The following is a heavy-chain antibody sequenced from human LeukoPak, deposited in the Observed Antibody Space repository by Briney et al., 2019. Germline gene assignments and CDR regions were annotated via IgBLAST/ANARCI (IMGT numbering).Heavy chain of an antibody. Sequence: PSETLSLTCTVSGGSISSYYWSWIRQSPGKGLECIGYIHYTGSTNYSPSLRSRVTISLDTSRNQFSLKLNSVTAADTAVYYCAKSNGYGLVDIWGQGTMVTVSS. V-gene: IGHV4-59*12. CDR3: AKSNGYGLVDI. J-gene: IGHJ3*02. D-gene: IGHD3-10*01. CDR2: IHYTGST. CDR1: GGSISSYY.